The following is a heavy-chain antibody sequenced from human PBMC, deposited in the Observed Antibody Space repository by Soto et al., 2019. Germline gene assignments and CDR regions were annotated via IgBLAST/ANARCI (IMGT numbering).Heavy chain of an antibody. Sequence: PGGSLRLSCAASGFTFSRNNMNWIRQAPGKGLEWVSSISPLGNYEYYADSVKGRFSVSRDNSKNSVSLQMNSLRVEDTAIYYCAREGIINYNEYSFDFWGQGTLVTVSS. CDR3: AREGIINYNEYSFDF. V-gene: IGHV3-21*01. D-gene: IGHD4-4*01. CDR2: ISPLGNYE. J-gene: IGHJ4*02. CDR1: GFTFSRNN.